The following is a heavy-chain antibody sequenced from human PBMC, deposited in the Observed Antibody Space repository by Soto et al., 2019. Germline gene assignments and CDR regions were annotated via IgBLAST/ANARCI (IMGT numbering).Heavy chain of an antibody. Sequence: ASVRLSCKAAGYSITSYYVNCVGRPPRQGLEGMGWINPKSGNTYLAQRSQGRVTMNRDTSIGTAYIRLRGPTTDDRAEYYYDKGGALFAVLTRPHLQTSMDVWGQGTMVTVFS. CDR2: INPKSGNT. CDR3: DKGGALFAVLTRPHLQTSMDV. J-gene: IGHJ6*02. CDR1: GYSITSYY. V-gene: IGHV1-2*02. D-gene: IGHD3-9*01.